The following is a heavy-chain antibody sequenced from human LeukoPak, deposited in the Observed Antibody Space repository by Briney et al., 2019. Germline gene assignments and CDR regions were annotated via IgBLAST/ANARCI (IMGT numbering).Heavy chain of an antibody. D-gene: IGHD2-2*01. CDR1: GFTFSTYS. Sequence: PGGSLRLSCAASGFTFSTYSMNWVRQAPEKGLEWVSSISSSSSYIYYADSVKGRFTISRDNAKNSVYLQMNSLRAEDTAVYYCARDGGIVVVPADLDYWGQGTLVTVSS. CDR3: ARDGGIVVVPADLDY. J-gene: IGHJ4*02. CDR2: ISSSSSYI. V-gene: IGHV3-21*01.